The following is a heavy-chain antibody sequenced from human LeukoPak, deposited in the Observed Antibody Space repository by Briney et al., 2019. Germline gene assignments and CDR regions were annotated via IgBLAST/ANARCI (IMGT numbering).Heavy chain of an antibody. D-gene: IGHD6-19*01. CDR1: GFTFSSYA. V-gene: IGHV3-23*01. CDR2: ISGSGGST. J-gene: IGHJ4*02. Sequence: GGSLRLSCAASGFTFSSYAMSWVRQAPGKGLEWVSAISGSGGSTYYADSVKGRFTISRDNSKNTLYLQMNSLRAEDTAVYYCARALIAVAAPGYFDYWGQGTLVTVSS. CDR3: ARALIAVAAPGYFDY.